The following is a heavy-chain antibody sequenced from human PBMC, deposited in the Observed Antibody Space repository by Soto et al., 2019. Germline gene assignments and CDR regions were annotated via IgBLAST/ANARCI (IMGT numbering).Heavy chain of an antibody. J-gene: IGHJ4*02. Sequence: QVQLQESGPGLVKPSQTLSLTCTVSGGSISSGNYYWSWIRQPPGKGLEWIGFISYSGSAHCNPSLKSRVNMSVDTSKKQFSLNLSFVTAADTAVYYCATMGTPATGLYYFDFWGQGTLFTVSS. D-gene: IGHD2-15*01. CDR2: ISYSGSA. CDR1: GGSISSGNYY. CDR3: ATMGTPATGLYYFDF. V-gene: IGHV4-30-4*01.